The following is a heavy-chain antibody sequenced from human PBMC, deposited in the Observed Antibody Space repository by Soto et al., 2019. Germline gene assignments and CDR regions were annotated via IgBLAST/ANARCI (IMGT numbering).Heavy chain of an antibody. CDR2: INAGNGNT. Sequence: GASVKVSCKASGYTFTSYAMHWVRQAPGQRLEWMGWINAGNGNTKYSQKFQGRVTITRDTSASTAYMELSSLRSEDTAVYYCARAVLAASSDYYYGMDVWGQGTTVTVSS. V-gene: IGHV1-3*01. D-gene: IGHD6-25*01. CDR3: ARAVLAASSDYYYGMDV. J-gene: IGHJ6*02. CDR1: GYTFTSYA.